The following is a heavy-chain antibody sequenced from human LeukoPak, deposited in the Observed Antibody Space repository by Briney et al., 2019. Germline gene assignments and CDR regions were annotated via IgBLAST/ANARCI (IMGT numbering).Heavy chain of an antibody. CDR1: GYTFTGYY. Sequence: ASVKVSCKASGYTFTGYYMHWVRQAPGQGLEWMGWINPNSGGTNYAQKFQGRVTMTRDTSISTAYMELSRLRSDDTAVYYCARVGYDFWSGPLNYFDYWGQGTLVTVS. V-gene: IGHV1-2*02. J-gene: IGHJ4*02. CDR3: ARVGYDFWSGPLNYFDY. CDR2: INPNSGGT. D-gene: IGHD3-3*01.